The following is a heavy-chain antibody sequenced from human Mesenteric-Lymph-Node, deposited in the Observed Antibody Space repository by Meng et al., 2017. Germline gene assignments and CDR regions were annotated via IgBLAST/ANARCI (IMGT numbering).Heavy chain of an antibody. J-gene: IGHJ4*02. Sequence: SCAASGFTFSSYGMHWVRQAPGKGLEWVAVIWYDGSNKYYADSVKGRFAISRDNSKNTLYLQMNSLRAEDTAVYYCARSTLIYYDSSGALVPFDFWGQGTLVTVSS. CDR2: IWYDGSNK. D-gene: IGHD3-22*01. V-gene: IGHV3-33*01. CDR3: ARSTLIYYDSSGALVPFDF. CDR1: GFTFSSYG.